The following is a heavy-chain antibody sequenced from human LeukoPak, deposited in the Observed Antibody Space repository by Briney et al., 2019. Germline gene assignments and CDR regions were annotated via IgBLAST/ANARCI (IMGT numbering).Heavy chain of an antibody. CDR3: AKALRSGSYGFDI. CDR2: ISWNSGSI. V-gene: IGHV3-9*03. D-gene: IGHD1-26*01. J-gene: IGHJ3*02. CDR1: GFTFDDYA. Sequence: PGGSLRLSCAASGFTFDDYAMHWVRQAPGKGLEWVSGISWNSGSIGYADSVKGRFTISRDNAKNSLYLQMNSLRAEDMALYYCAKALRSGSYGFDIWGQGTMVIVSS.